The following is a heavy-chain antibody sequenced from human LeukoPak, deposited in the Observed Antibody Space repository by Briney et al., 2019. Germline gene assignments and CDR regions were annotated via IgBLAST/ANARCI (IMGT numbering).Heavy chain of an antibody. J-gene: IGHJ5*02. D-gene: IGHD3-3*01. CDR1: GYTFTGYY. Sequence: ASVKVSCKASGYTFTGYYMHWVRQAPGQGLERMGWINPNSGNTGYAQKFQGRVTITRNTSISTAYMELSSLRSEDTAVYYCARGVTIFGVDEIGDWFDPWGQGTLVTASS. CDR2: INPNSGNT. V-gene: IGHV1-8*03. CDR3: ARGVTIFGVDEIGDWFDP.